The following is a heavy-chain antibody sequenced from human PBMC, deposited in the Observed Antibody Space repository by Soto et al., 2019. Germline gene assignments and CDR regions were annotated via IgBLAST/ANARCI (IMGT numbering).Heavy chain of an antibody. CDR3: ARDYYDSSGYYYYYYGMDV. V-gene: IGHV4-31*11. Sequence: SETLYLTCAVSVGSISSGGYSWSWIRQHPGKGLEWIGYIYYSGSTYYNSSLKSRVTISVDTSKNQFSLKLSSVTAADTAVYYCARDYYDSSGYYYYYYGMDVWGQGTTVTVSS. CDR2: IYYSGST. J-gene: IGHJ6*02. D-gene: IGHD3-22*01. CDR1: VGSISSGGYS.